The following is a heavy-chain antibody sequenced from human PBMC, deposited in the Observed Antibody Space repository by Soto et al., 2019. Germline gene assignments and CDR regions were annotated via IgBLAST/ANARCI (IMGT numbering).Heavy chain of an antibody. J-gene: IGHJ4*02. D-gene: IGHD3-10*01. CDR2: ISYDGSNK. CDR1: GFTFSSYG. CDR3: AKDRTGAGVRAYFDY. V-gene: IGHV3-30*18. Sequence: QVQLVESGGGVVQPGKSLRLSCAGSGFTFSSYGMDWVRQAPGKGLEWVAVISYDGSNKYYADSVKGRFTISRDNSKNTLYLQMSSLRADDTAVYYCAKDRTGAGVRAYFDYWGQGTLVTVSS.